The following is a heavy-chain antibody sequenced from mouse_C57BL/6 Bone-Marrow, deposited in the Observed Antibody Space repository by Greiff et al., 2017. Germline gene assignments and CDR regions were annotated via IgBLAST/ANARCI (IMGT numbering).Heavy chain of an antibody. J-gene: IGHJ2*01. Sequence: EVKLMESGGGLVKPGGSLKLSCAASGFTFSDYGMHWVRQAPEKGLEWVAYISSGSSTIYYADTVKGRFTFSRDNSKNTLFLQMTSLRSEDTAMYYGARALDYGNPHFDDWGQGTTLTVSS. CDR3: ARALDYGNPHFDD. CDR2: ISSGSSTI. CDR1: GFTFSDYG. D-gene: IGHD2-1*01. V-gene: IGHV5-17*01.